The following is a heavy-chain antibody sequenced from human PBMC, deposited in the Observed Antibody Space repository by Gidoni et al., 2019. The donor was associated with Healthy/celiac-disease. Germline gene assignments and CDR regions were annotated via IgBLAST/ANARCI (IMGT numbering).Heavy chain of an antibody. CDR2: IVVGSGNT. CDR1: GFTFTSSA. V-gene: IGHV1-58*01. D-gene: IGHD3-3*01. J-gene: IGHJ3*02. Sequence: QMQLVQSGPEVKKPGTSVKVPCKASGFTFTSSAVQRVRQARGQRLEWIGWIVVGSGNTNYAQKFQERVTITRDMSTSTAYMELSSLRSEDTAVYYCAADRNYDFWSGYYPPDAFDIWGQGTMVTVSS. CDR3: AADRNYDFWSGYYPPDAFDI.